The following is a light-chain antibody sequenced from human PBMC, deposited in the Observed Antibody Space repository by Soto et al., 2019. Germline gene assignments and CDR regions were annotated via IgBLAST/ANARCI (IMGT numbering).Light chain of an antibody. CDR3: QHYDFYPRT. CDR2: GAS. V-gene: IGKV1D-16*01. J-gene: IGKJ4*01. CDR1: QGIGTW. Sequence: DIQLTQAPSSLSASVGDTVTITCRASQGIGTWLAWFQQRPGQAPKSLIYGASTLQGGGPSRFSASGSGTDFTLTVTGLQPEDFATFYCQHYDFYPRTFGGGTKVEIK.